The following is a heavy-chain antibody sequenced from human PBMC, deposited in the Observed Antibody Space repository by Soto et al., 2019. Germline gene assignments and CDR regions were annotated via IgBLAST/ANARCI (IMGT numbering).Heavy chain of an antibody. J-gene: IGHJ1*01. CDR1: GFTFSSYA. CDR2: ISGGGGST. Sequence: PGGSLRLSCAASGFTFSSYAMSWVRQAPGKGLECVSSISGGGGSTYYADSVKGRFTTSRDNSKNTLYLQMNSLRAEDTAVYYCAKDGDILSGYPEYFQHWGQGTLVTVSS. CDR3: AKDGDILSGYPEYFQH. D-gene: IGHD3-9*01. V-gene: IGHV3-23*01.